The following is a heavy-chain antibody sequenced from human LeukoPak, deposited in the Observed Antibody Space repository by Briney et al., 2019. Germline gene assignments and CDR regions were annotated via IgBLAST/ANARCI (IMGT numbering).Heavy chain of an antibody. CDR2: IYYTGTT. CDR1: GGSISSYY. CDR3: ASILDGMDV. Sequence: SETLSLTCTASGGSISSYYWSWIRQPPGKGLEWIGYIYYTGTTNYNPSLKNRVTISADTSKNQFSLKLNSVTAADTAVYYCASILDGMDVWGQGTTVSVSS. J-gene: IGHJ6*02. V-gene: IGHV4-59*08.